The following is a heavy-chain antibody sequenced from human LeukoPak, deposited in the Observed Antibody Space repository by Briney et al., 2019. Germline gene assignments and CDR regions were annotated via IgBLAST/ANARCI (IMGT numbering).Heavy chain of an antibody. CDR3: ARAAVASYYYGMDV. CDR1: GFTVSSNY. V-gene: IGHV3-66*01. D-gene: IGHD6-19*01. CDR2: IYSGGST. Sequence: GGSPRLSCAASGFTVSSNYMSWVRQAPGKGLEWVSVIYSGGSTYYADSVKGRFTISRDNSKNTLYLQMNSLRAEDTAVYYCARAAVASYYYGMDVWGQGTTVTVSS. J-gene: IGHJ6*02.